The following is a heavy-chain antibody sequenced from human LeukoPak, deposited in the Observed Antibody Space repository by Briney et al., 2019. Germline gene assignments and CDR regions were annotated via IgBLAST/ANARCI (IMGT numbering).Heavy chain of an antibody. CDR1: GGSISSYY. CDR3: ARIPTIAARPEYDYYYGMDV. J-gene: IGHJ6*02. CDR2: IYYSGST. V-gene: IGHV4-59*01. D-gene: IGHD6-6*01. Sequence: SETLSLTRTVSGGSISSYYWSWIRQPPGKGLEWIGYIYYSGSTNYNPSLKSRVTISVDTSKNQFSLKLSSVTAADTAVYYCARIPTIAARPEYDYYYGMDVWGQGTTVTVSS.